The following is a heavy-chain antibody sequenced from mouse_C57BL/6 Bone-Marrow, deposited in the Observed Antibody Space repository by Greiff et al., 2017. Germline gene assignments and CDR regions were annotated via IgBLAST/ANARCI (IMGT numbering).Heavy chain of an antibody. D-gene: IGHD1-1*01. CDR1: GYTFTSYW. V-gene: IGHV1-55*01. CDR3: ARWNYYGSSYVSWYFDV. Sequence: QVQLKQPGAELVKPGASVKMSCKASGYTFTSYWITWVKQRPGQGLEWIGDIYPGSGSTNYTEKFKSKATLTVDTSSSTGYLQLSSLTSEDSAVYSCARWNYYGSSYVSWYFDVWGTGTTVTVSS. CDR2: IYPGSGST. J-gene: IGHJ1*03.